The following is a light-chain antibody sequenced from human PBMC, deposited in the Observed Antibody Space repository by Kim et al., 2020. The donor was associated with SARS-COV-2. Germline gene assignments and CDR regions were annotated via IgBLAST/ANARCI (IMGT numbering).Light chain of an antibody. J-gene: IGLJ3*02. CDR2: QDS. CDR1: QLGDKY. V-gene: IGLV3-1*01. CDR3: QAWDSSTAV. Sequence: SYELTQPPSVSVSPGQTASITCSGDQLGDKYACWYQQKPGQSPVLVIYQDSKRPSGIPARFSGSNSGNTATLTISGTQAMDEADYYCQAWDSSTAVFGGG.